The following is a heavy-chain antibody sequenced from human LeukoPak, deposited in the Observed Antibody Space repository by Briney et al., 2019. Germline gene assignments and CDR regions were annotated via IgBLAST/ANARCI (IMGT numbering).Heavy chain of an antibody. D-gene: IGHD3-10*01. J-gene: IGHJ4*02. Sequence: GGSLRLSCAASGFTFGAYWMTWVRQAPGKGLEWVANLNQDGSEKYYVDSVKGRFTISRDNAKNSLYLQMNGLRAEDTAVYSCGEGRKGAWFPNYWGQGTLVTVSS. CDR2: LNQDGSEK. V-gene: IGHV3-7*05. CDR3: GEGRKGAWFPNY. CDR1: GFTFGAYW.